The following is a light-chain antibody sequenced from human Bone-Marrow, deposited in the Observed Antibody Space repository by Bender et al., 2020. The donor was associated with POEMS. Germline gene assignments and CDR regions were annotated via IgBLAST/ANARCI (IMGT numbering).Light chain of an antibody. CDR1: SSNTGSGYD. CDR3: CSFAGRTTWV. CDR2: GYN. J-gene: IGLJ3*02. Sequence: QSVLTQPPSVSGAPGQRVTISCTGSSSNTGSGYDINWYQHLPGTAPKLLIYGYNNRPSGISDRFSGSKSANAASLTISGLQAEDEADYYCCSFAGRTTWVFGGGTKLTVL. V-gene: IGLV1-40*01.